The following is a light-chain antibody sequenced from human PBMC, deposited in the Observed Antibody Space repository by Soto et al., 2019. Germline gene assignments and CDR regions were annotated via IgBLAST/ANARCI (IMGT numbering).Light chain of an antibody. CDR3: QQYNDWPPGYT. CDR1: QSINTN. Sequence: EIVMTQSPATLSVSPGDRAALSCRASQSINTNLAWYQQKPGQAPRVLIYGASTRATGVPARFSGSGSGTEVTLTISSLQSEDFAVYYCQQYNDWPPGYTFGQGTKLEIK. CDR2: GAS. V-gene: IGKV3-15*01. J-gene: IGKJ2*01.